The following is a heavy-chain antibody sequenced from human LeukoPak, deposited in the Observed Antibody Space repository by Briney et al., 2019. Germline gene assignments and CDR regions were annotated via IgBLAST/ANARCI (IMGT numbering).Heavy chain of an antibody. D-gene: IGHD6-13*01. J-gene: IGHJ6*03. CDR1: AFTFSSYS. CDR3: AKSSGYSRVTGYYMDV. CDR2: ISGSGGST. V-gene: IGHV3-23*01. Sequence: GGSLRLSCAASAFTFSSYSMNWVRQAPGKGLEWVSAISGSGGSTYYADSVKGRFTISRDNSKNTLYLQMNSLRAEDTAVYYCAKSSGYSRVTGYYMDVWGKGTTVTISS.